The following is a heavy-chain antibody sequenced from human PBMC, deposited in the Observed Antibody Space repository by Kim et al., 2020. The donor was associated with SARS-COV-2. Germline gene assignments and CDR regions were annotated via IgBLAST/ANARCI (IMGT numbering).Heavy chain of an antibody. V-gene: IGHV3-23*01. Sequence: YADAVKGRFTISRDNSKNTLYLQMNSLRAEDTAVYYCAKLGTTVTTVTDYWGQGTLVTVSS. J-gene: IGHJ4*02. CDR3: AKLGTTVTTVTDY. D-gene: IGHD4-17*01.